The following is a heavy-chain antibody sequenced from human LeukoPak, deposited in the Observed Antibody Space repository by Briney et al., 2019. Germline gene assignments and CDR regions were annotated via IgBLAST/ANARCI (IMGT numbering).Heavy chain of an antibody. V-gene: IGHV1-18*01. D-gene: IGHD1-26*01. CDR3: ARGGRWELPRPYAFDI. CDR1: GYTFTSYG. J-gene: IGHJ3*02. CDR2: ISTYNGHT. Sequence: ASVKVSCKPSGYTFTSYGISWLRQAPGQRLEWMGWISTYNGHTNYAQKLHGRVTMTTYTSTSTAYMELRNLRSDDTAVYYCARGGRWELPRPYAFDIWGQGTMVTVSS.